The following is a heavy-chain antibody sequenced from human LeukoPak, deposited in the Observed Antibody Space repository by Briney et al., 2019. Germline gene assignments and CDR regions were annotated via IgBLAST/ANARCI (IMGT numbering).Heavy chain of an antibody. Sequence: SETLSLTCTVSGDSMSSYYWTWIRQPPGKELEWIGSISYSGSTNYNPSLKSRVTMSVDTPKNQFSLKLNSVTAADTAVYYCARSGLVRGVSTWGQGTLVTVSS. CDR1: GDSMSSYY. V-gene: IGHV4-59*01. CDR2: ISYSGST. J-gene: IGHJ4*02. CDR3: ARSGLVRGVST. D-gene: IGHD3-10*01.